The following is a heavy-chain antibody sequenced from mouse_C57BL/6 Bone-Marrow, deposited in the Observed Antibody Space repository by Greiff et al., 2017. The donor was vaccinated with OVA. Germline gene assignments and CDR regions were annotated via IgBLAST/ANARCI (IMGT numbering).Heavy chain of an antibody. J-gene: IGHJ3*01. CDR2: ISNGGGST. D-gene: IGHD1-2*01. Sequence: EVQGVESGGGLVQPGGSLKLSCAASGFTFSDYYMYWVRQTPEKRLEWVAYISNGGGSTYYPDTVKGRFTISRDNAKNTLYLQMSRLKSEDTAMYYCARPSTAPFAYWGQGTLVTVSA. CDR3: ARPSTAPFAY. V-gene: IGHV5-12*01. CDR1: GFTFSDYY.